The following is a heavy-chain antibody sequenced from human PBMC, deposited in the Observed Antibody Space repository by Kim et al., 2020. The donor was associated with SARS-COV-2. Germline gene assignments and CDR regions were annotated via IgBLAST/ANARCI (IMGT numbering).Heavy chain of an antibody. V-gene: IGHV3-21*01. J-gene: IGHJ4*02. CDR2: SSSSYI. D-gene: IGHD5-12*01. Sequence: SSSSYIYYADSVKGRFTISRDNAKNSLYLQMNSVRAEDTAVYYCARERLGGQGTLVTVSS. CDR3: ARERL.